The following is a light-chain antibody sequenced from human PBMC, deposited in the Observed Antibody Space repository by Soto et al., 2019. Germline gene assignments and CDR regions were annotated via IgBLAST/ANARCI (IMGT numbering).Light chain of an antibody. V-gene: IGKV3-20*01. J-gene: IGKJ1*01. CDR2: GAS. Sequence: EIVLSHSPGTLSLSPGERATLSCSASQIVSISYLAWYQQKPGQAPRLLISGASGRATGVPDRFSGSGSGTEFTLTIDRLEAEDFAVDFCKQYGDLPWTFGQGTKVDIK. CDR3: KQYGDLPWT. CDR1: QIVSISY.